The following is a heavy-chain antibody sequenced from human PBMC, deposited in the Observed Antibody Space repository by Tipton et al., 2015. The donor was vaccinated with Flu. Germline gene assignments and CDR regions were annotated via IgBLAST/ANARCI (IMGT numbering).Heavy chain of an antibody. CDR3: ARDYYDYVWGHSGGLDV. CDR1: GFTFSSFA. CDR2: ISSNGDYT. V-gene: IGHV3-64*01. Sequence: SLRLSCAASGFTFSSFAMHWVRQAPGKGLEYVSGISSNGDYTYYVNSVKGRFTISRDNSKNTLYLQMGSLGADDMAVYYCARDYYDYVWGHSGGLDVWGQGTTVTVSS. D-gene: IGHD3-16*01. J-gene: IGHJ6*02.